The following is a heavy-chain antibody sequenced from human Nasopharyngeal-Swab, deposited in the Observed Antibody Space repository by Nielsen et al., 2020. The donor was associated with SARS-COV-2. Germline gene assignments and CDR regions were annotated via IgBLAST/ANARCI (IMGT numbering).Heavy chain of an antibody. CDR2: IKQDGSER. V-gene: IGHV3-7*03. CDR3: AKDFVGQVDV. D-gene: IGHD3-10*01. J-gene: IGHJ6*02. Sequence: GESLKISCAASGFTFSSYWMSWVRQAPGKGLEWVANIKQDGSERYYVDSVKGRFTLSRDNAKNSLYRQMNSLRAEDTAVYYCAKDFVGQVDVWGQGTTVTVSS. CDR1: GFTFSSYW.